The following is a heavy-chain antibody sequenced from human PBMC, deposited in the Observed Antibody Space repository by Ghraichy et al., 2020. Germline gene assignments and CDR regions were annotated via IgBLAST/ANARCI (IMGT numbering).Heavy chain of an antibody. V-gene: IGHV1-2*04. D-gene: IGHD6-19*01. J-gene: IGHJ3*02. CDR1: GYTFTGYY. Sequence: ASVKVSCKASGYTFTGYYMHWVRQAPGQGLEWMGWINPNSGGTNYAQKFQGWVTMTRDTSISTAYMELSRLRSDDTAVYYCARDRDIIAVAGGNAFDIWGQGTMVTVSS. CDR2: INPNSGGT. CDR3: ARDRDIIAVAGGNAFDI.